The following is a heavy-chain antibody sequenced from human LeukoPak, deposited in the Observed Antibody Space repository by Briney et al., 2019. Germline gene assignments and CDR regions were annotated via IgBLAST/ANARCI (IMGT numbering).Heavy chain of an antibody. Sequence: SQTLSLTCAISGDCVSSSSNYWNWIRQSPSRGLEWLGRTYYRSKCYNDYAVSVKSRITINPDTSKSQFSLQLNSVTPEDTAVYYGTRAGSYGYYWYFDFWGRGTLVTVSS. V-gene: IGHV6-1*01. CDR3: TRAGSYGYYWYFDF. CDR1: GDCVSSSSNY. CDR2: TYYRSKCYN. J-gene: IGHJ2*01. D-gene: IGHD5-18*01.